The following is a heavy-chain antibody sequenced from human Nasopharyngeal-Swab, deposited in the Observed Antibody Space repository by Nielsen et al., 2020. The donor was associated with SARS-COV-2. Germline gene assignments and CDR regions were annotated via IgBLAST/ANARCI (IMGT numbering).Heavy chain of an antibody. CDR3: ARGLDGVVNPFDY. D-gene: IGHD3-3*01. V-gene: IGHV4-34*01. CDR1: GGSFSGYY. J-gene: IGHJ4*02. CDR2: INHSGST. Sequence: SETLSLTCAVYGGSFSGYYWSWIRQPPGKGLEWIGEINHSGSTNYNPPLKSRVTISVDTSKNQFSLKLSSVTAADTAVYYCARGLDGVVNPFDYWGQGTLVTVSS.